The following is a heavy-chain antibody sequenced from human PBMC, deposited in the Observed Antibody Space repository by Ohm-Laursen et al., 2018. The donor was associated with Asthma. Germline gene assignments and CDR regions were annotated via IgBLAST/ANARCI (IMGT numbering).Heavy chain of an antibody. D-gene: IGHD3-22*01. CDR3: ARATFYYESTGYYYFDH. Sequence: TLSLTCSVSGDSISSGDHYWSWTRQHPGKGLEWIGYIYYSGNTYYNPSLKSRVIISVDTSKNQFSLKLTSVTAADTALYYCARATFYYESTGYYYFDHWGQGTLVTVSS. V-gene: IGHV4-31*03. CDR2: IYYSGNT. CDR1: GDSISSGDHY. J-gene: IGHJ4*02.